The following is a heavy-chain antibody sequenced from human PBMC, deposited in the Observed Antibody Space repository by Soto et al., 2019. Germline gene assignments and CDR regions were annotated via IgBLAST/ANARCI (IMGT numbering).Heavy chain of an antibody. V-gene: IGHV4-59*01. Sequence: KTSETLSLTCTLSGGSISTFYWGCMRQSPGKELEWIGYVYYTGSTNYNPSLKSRVTISVDRSKNQFSLKLTSANAADTAVYYCARAGGSSGYGMDVWGQGTTVTVYS. J-gene: IGHJ6*01. D-gene: IGHD6-19*01. CDR3: ARAGGSSGYGMDV. CDR1: GGSISTFY. CDR2: VYYTGST.